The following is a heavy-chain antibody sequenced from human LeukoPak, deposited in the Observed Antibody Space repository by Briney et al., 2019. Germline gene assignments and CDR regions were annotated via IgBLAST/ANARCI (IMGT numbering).Heavy chain of an antibody. D-gene: IGHD3-22*01. J-gene: IGHJ4*02. Sequence: SETLSLTCTVSGGSISSYYWSWIRQPAGKGLEWIGRIYTSGSTNYNPSLKSRVTMSVDTSKNQFSLKLSSVTAADTAVYYCARDYYDSSGYYPTYYFDYWGQGTLVTVS. CDR3: ARDYYDSSGYYPTYYFDY. CDR2: IYTSGST. V-gene: IGHV4-4*07. CDR1: GGSISSYY.